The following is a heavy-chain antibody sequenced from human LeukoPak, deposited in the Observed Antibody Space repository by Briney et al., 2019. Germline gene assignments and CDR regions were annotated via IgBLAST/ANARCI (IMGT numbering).Heavy chain of an antibody. CDR1: GGSISSYY. J-gene: IGHJ3*02. D-gene: IGHD6-13*01. CDR2: IYTSGST. Sequence: SSETLSLTCTVSGGSISSYYWSWIRQPAGKGLEWIGRIYTSGSTNYNPSLKSRVTMSVDTSKNQFSLKLSSVTPDDTAVYFCARGGMGTFDIFDQGTMVFVSS. CDR3: ARGGMGTFDI. V-gene: IGHV4-4*07.